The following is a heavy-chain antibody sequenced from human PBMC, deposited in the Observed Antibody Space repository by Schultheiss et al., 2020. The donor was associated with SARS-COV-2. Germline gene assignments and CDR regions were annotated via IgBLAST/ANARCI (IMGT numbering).Heavy chain of an antibody. CDR1: GYSISSGYY. Sequence: SQTLSLTCAVSGYSISSGYYWGWIRQPPGKGLEWIGSIYHSGSTYYNPSLKSRVTISVDTSKNQFSLKLSSVTAADTAVYYCASIFEYSSSSSAYYYYGMDVWGQGTTVTVSS. CDR3: ASIFEYSSSSSAYYYYGMDV. V-gene: IGHV4-38-2*01. J-gene: IGHJ6*02. D-gene: IGHD6-6*01. CDR2: IYHSGST.